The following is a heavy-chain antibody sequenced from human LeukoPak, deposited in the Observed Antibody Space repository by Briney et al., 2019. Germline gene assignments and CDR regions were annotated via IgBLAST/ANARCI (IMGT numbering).Heavy chain of an antibody. Sequence: PSETLSLTCTVSGGSISSYYWSWIRQPPGKGLEWIGYIYYSGSTNYNPSLKSRVTISVDTSKNQFSLKLSSVTAADTAVYYCARAELDIVATAGMYYYMDVWGKGTTVTVSS. V-gene: IGHV4-59*01. CDR1: GGSISSYY. CDR3: ARAELDIVATAGMYYYMDV. D-gene: IGHD5-12*01. CDR2: IYYSGST. J-gene: IGHJ6*03.